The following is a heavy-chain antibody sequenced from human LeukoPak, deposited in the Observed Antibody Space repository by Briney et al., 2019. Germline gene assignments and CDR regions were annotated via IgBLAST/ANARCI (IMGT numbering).Heavy chain of an antibody. CDR3: ARRGGYDAFDS. V-gene: IGHV4-30-2*01. J-gene: IGHJ4*02. CDR1: GGSISSGGYS. Sequence: SQTLSLTCAVSGGSISSGGYSLTWIRQPPGKGLEWVGYIYHDGSTYYNPSLKSRVTVSVDRSKNQFSLKLTSVTAADTAMYYCARRGGYDAFDSWGQGTLVTVSS. CDR2: IYHDGST. D-gene: IGHD5-12*01.